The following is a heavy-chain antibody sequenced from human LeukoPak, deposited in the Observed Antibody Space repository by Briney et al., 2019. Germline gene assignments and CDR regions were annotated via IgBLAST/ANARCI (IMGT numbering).Heavy chain of an antibody. CDR3: ARPSHSGSYYHGFDY. CDR2: IYPGDSDT. Sequence: GESLKISCKGSGYSFINYWIGWVRQMPGKGLEWMGIIYPGDSDTRYSPSFQGQDTISADKSISTAYLQWSSLKASDTAMYYCARPSHSGSYYHGFDYWGQGTLVTVSS. CDR1: GYSFINYW. V-gene: IGHV5-51*01. J-gene: IGHJ4*02. D-gene: IGHD3-10*01.